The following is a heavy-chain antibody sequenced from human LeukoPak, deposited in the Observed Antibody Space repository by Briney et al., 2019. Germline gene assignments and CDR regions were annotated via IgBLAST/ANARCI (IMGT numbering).Heavy chain of an antibody. CDR1: GGTFSSYA. Sequence: SVKVSCKASGGTFSSYAISWVRQAPGQGLEWMGGVIPIFGTANYAQKFQGRVTITADESTSTAYMELGSLRPEDTAVYYCARVAGYCSSTSCYAHYNWFDPWGQGTLVTVSS. V-gene: IGHV1-69*01. CDR2: VIPIFGTA. D-gene: IGHD2-2*01. J-gene: IGHJ5*02. CDR3: ARVAGYCSSTSCYAHYNWFDP.